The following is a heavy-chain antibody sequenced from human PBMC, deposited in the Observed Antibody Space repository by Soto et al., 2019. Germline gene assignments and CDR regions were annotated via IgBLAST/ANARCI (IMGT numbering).Heavy chain of an antibody. Sequence: QVQLQESGPGLVKPSQTLSVSCAISGDSVSGDSAAWNWVRLSPSRGLEWLARTYYRSRWYNDYAVSVRSRITVNADTSKNQFSLQLTSVNPEDTAIYFCAGTTSHHWLYMDVWGRGTTVTVSS. V-gene: IGHV6-1*01. J-gene: IGHJ6*03. D-gene: IGHD1-1*01. CDR2: TYYRSRWYN. CDR3: AGTTSHHWLYMDV. CDR1: GDSVSGDSAA.